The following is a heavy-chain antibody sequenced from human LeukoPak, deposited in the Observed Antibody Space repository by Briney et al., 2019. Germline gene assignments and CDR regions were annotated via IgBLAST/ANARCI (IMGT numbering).Heavy chain of an antibody. CDR1: GFTFSSYA. J-gene: IGHJ4*02. D-gene: IGHD5-24*01. CDR3: AKPSDGYNIWDSFDY. Sequence: PGGSLRLSCSASGFTFSSYAMHWVRQAPGKGLEWVAVISYDGSNKYYADSVKGRFTISRDNSKNTLYLQMNSLRAEDTAVYYCAKPSDGYNIWDSFDYWGQGTLVTVSS. CDR2: ISYDGSNK. V-gene: IGHV3-30*18.